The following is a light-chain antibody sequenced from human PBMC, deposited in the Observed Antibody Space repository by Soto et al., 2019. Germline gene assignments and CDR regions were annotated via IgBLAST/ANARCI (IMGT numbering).Light chain of an antibody. CDR2: KNN. CDR1: SSNIGSNI. CDR3: AAWDDSLNGVV. J-gene: IGLJ2*01. V-gene: IGLV1-44*01. Sequence: QSVLTQPPSASGTPGQRVTVSCSGSSSNIGSNIVHWYQQLPGTAPKLLIYKNNQRPSGVPDRFSGSKSGTSASLAISGLQSEDEADYYCAAWDDSLNGVVFGGGTQLTVL.